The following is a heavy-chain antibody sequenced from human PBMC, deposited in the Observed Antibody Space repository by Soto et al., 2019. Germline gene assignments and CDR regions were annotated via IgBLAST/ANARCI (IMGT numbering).Heavy chain of an antibody. J-gene: IGHJ6*02. V-gene: IGHV3-23*01. CDR1: GFTFSSYA. D-gene: IGHD1-26*01. CDR2: ISGSGGST. CDR3: AKSVGNYYDYYYYGMDV. Sequence: GGSLRLSCAASGFTFSSYAMSWVRQDPGKGLEWVSTISGSGGSTYYADSVKGRFTFSRDNSKNTLYLQMNSLRAEDTAVYYCAKSVGNYYDYYYYGMDVWGQGTTVTVSS.